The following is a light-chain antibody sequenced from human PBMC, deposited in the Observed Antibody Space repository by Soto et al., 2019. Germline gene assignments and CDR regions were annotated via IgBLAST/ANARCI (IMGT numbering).Light chain of an antibody. CDR2: DVS. Sequence: QSVLTQPASVSGSPGQSITLSCTGTSSGVGGYNYVSWYQQHPGKAPKLMIYDVSNRPSGVSNRFSGSKSGNTASLTISGLQAEDEADYYCSSYTSSSTLGFGGGTKLTVL. CDR1: SSGVGGYNY. V-gene: IGLV2-14*01. CDR3: SSYTSSSTLG. J-gene: IGLJ2*01.